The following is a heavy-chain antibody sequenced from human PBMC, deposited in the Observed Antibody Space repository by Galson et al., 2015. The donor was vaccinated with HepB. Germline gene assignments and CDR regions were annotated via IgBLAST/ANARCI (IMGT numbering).Heavy chain of an antibody. CDR3: ARDWSGNYYYYYMDV. V-gene: IGHV1-69*13. CDR1: GGTFKNYA. D-gene: IGHD3-3*01. Sequence: SVKVSCKASGGTFKNYALNWVRQAPGRGLEWMGGIIPLFGTANYAQKFQGRATITADESTSTAFMELRGLRSDDTAVYYCARDWSGNYYYYYMDVWGKGTTVTVPS. CDR2: IIPLFGTA. J-gene: IGHJ6*03.